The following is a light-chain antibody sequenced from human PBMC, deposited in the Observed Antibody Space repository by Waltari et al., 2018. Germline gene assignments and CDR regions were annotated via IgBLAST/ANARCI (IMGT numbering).Light chain of an antibody. J-gene: IGKJ2*01. CDR2: DAS. Sequence: EIVLTQYPATLSLSPGARATLSCMASQSVSSYLAWYQQKPGQAPRLLIYDASNRATGIPARFSGSGSGTDFTLTISSLEPEDFAVYYCQQRSNWPPLYTFGQGTKLEIK. V-gene: IGKV3-11*01. CDR1: QSVSSY. CDR3: QQRSNWPPLYT.